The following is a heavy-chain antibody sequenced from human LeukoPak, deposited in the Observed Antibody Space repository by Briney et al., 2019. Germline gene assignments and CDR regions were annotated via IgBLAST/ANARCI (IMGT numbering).Heavy chain of an antibody. CDR3: ARLTMVREKDAFDI. V-gene: IGHV3-7*01. CDR2: IKQDGSEK. CDR1: GFTFSSYW. D-gene: IGHD3-10*01. Sequence: GGSLRLSCAASGFTFSSYWMSWVRQAPGKGPEWVAHIKQDGSEKYYVDSVKGRFTISRDNAKNSLYLQMNSLTAEDTAVYYCARLTMVREKDAFDIWGQGTMVTVSS. J-gene: IGHJ3*02.